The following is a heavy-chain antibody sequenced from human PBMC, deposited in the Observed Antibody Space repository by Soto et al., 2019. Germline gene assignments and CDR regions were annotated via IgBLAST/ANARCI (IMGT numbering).Heavy chain of an antibody. CDR1: GFTFSNAW. Sequence: GGSLRLSCAASGFTFSNAWMSWVRQAPGKGLERVGRIKSKTDGGTTDYAAPVKGRFTISRDDSKNTLYLQMNSLKTEDTAVYYCTTIPEYYLLWFGELFDYWGQGTLVTVSS. CDR3: TTIPEYYLLWFGELFDY. V-gene: IGHV3-15*01. J-gene: IGHJ4*02. D-gene: IGHD3-10*01. CDR2: IKSKTDGGTT.